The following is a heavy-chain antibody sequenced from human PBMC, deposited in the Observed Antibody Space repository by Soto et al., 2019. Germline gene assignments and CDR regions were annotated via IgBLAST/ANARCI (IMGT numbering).Heavy chain of an antibody. CDR2: IIPIFGTA. Sequence: ASVKVSCKASGGTFSSYAISWVRQAPGQGLEWMGGIIPIFGTANYAQKFQGRVTITADESTSTAYMELSSLRSEDTAVYYCASSVVDYGDYYYGMDVWGQGTTVTVSS. CDR1: GGTFSSYA. D-gene: IGHD4-17*01. CDR3: ASSVVDYGDYYYGMDV. J-gene: IGHJ6*02. V-gene: IGHV1-69*13.